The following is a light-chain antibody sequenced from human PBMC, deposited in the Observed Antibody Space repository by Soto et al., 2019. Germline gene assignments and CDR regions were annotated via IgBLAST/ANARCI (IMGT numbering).Light chain of an antibody. V-gene: IGKV3-11*01. CDR3: QQRSNWPPLT. Sequence: ESVVTQSPATLSASPGERATLSCRASQSVSSYLAWYQQKPGQAPRLLIYDASNRATGIPARFSGSGSGTDFTLTISSLEPEDFAVYYCQQRSNWPPLTFGQGTRLEIK. J-gene: IGKJ5*01. CDR2: DAS. CDR1: QSVSSY.